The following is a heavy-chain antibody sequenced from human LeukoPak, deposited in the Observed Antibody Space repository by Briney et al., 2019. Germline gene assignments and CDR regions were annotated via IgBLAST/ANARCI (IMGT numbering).Heavy chain of an antibody. D-gene: IGHD6-19*01. CDR2: IYHSGST. V-gene: IGHV4-38-2*02. CDR1: GYSISSGYY. Sequence: PSETLSLTCTVSGYSISSGYYWGWIRQPPGKGLEWIGSIYHSGSTYYNPSLKSRVTISVDTSKNQFSLKLSSVTAADTAVYYCARVVSSGWPRYFDYWGQGTLVTVSS. CDR3: ARVVSSGWPRYFDY. J-gene: IGHJ4*02.